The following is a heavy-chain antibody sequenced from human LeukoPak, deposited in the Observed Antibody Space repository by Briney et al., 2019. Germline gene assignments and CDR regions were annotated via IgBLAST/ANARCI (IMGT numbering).Heavy chain of an antibody. V-gene: IGHV4-59*01. Sequence: SETLSLTCTVSGGSISSYYWSWIRQPPGKGLEWIGYIYYSGSTNYNPSLKSRVTISVDTSKNQFSLKLSSVTAADTAVYYCARVRYYDILTTRKWFDPWGQGTLVTVFS. D-gene: IGHD3-9*01. CDR2: IYYSGST. CDR3: ARVRYYDILTTRKWFDP. CDR1: GGSISSYY. J-gene: IGHJ5*02.